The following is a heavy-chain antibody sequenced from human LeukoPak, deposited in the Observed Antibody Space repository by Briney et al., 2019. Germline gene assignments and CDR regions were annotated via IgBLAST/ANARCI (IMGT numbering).Heavy chain of an antibody. D-gene: IGHD1-26*01. J-gene: IGHJ4*02. CDR3: ASRIVGTPDYFDY. CDR1: GFTLSSYW. CDR2: IKQDGSEK. V-gene: IGHV3-7*01. Sequence: GGSLRLSCAASGFTLSSYWMSWVRQAPGKGLEWVANIKQDGSEKYYVDSVKGRFPISRDNAKNSLYLQMNSLRVEDTAVYYCASRIVGTPDYFDYWGQGTLVTVSS.